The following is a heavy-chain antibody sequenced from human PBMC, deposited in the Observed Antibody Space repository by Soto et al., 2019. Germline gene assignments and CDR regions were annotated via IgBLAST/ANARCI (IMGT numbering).Heavy chain of an antibody. J-gene: IGHJ5*02. CDR2: ISAYNGNT. D-gene: IGHD3-3*01. V-gene: IGHV1-18*01. CDR1: GYSFTVYH. CDR3: ARATYYDFWSGYNWFDP. Sequence: GASVKVSCKASGYSFTVYHMHWVRQAPGQGLEWMGWISAYNGNTNYAQKLQGRVTMTTDTSTSTAYMELRSLRSDDTAVYYCARATYYDFWSGYNWFDPWGQGTLVTVSS.